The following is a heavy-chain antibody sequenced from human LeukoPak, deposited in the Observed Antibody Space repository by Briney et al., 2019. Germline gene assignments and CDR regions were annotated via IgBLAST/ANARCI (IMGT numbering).Heavy chain of an antibody. J-gene: IGHJ4*02. CDR1: GFTFSSYA. CDR3: ARVRSDYYDSSGYYRIGTGY. D-gene: IGHD3-22*01. Sequence: GRSLRLSCAASGFTFSSYAMHWVCQAPGKGLEWVAVISYDGSNKYYADSVKGRFTISRDNAKNSLYLQMNSLRAEDTAVYYCARVRSDYYDSSGYYRIGTGYWGQGTLVTVSS. CDR2: ISYDGSNK. V-gene: IGHV3-30-3*01.